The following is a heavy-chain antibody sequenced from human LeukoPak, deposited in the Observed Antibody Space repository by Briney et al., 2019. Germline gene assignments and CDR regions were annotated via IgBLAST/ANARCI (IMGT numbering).Heavy chain of an antibody. V-gene: IGHV4-59*08. CDR1: GVSIFSYY. D-gene: IGHD3-9*01. J-gene: IGHJ4*02. CDR3: ATGRSIRYFDY. CDR2: VHYSGST. Sequence: PSETLSLTCGVSGVSIFSYYWNWIRQPPGKGLEWIRYVHYSGSTNYNPSLKSRVTISVDTSKSQFSLKLSSATAADTAVYYCATGRSIRYFDYWGQGTLLTVSS.